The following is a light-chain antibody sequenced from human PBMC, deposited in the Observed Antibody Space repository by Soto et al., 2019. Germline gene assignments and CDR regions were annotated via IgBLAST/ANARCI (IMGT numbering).Light chain of an antibody. Sequence: DIQMTQSPSSLSASVGDRVTITCRASQNIGNYLHWYQQQPGKAHKLLIYSVSNLQTGVPSRFSGRGSVTDFTLTISSLQPEDSSTFYCQQSYNSPTWTFGQGTKVEIK. CDR2: SVS. V-gene: IGKV1-39*01. J-gene: IGKJ1*01. CDR3: QQSYNSPTWT. CDR1: QNIGNY.